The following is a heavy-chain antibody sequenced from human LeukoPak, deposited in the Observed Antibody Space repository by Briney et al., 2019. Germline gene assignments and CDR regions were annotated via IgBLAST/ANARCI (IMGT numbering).Heavy chain of an antibody. CDR2: IYPGDSDT. D-gene: IGHD3-10*01. CDR3: ASHGPTYYYGSGSVDY. J-gene: IGHJ4*02. Sequence: GESLKISSKGSGYSFTSYWIAWVRQMPGKGLEWMGIIYPGDSDTRYSPSFQGQVTISADKSISTAYLQWSSLKASDTAMYYCASHGPTYYYGSGSVDYWGQGTLVTVSS. CDR1: GYSFTSYW. V-gene: IGHV5-51*01.